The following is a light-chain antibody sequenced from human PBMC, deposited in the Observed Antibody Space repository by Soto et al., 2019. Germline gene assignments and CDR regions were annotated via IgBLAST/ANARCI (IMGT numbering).Light chain of an antibody. CDR2: GAS. J-gene: IGKJ2*01. CDR3: QQYGGSSLDT. Sequence: EIVLTQSPGTMSLSPGERATLSCRASQSVSSSYLAWYQQKPGQAPRLLIYGASSRATGIPDRFSGSGSGRTFTLTTIRLEHEDFAVYYCQQYGGSSLDTFGQGTKLEIK. CDR1: QSVSSSY. V-gene: IGKV3-20*01.